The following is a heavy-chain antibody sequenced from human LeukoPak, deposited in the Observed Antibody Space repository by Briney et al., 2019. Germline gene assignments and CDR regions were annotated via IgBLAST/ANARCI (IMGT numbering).Heavy chain of an antibody. Sequence: GGSLRLSCAASGFTFSIYAMTSVRQAPGKGLEWVSAISNSGATTFYADSVKGRFTISRDNSNNTLYLQMNSLRAEDTAVYYCAKCSVTVPPTDWVPFFDPWGQGTLVSVSS. J-gene: IGHJ5*02. D-gene: IGHD2/OR15-2a*01. CDR2: ISNSGATT. V-gene: IGHV3-23*01. CDR3: AKCSVTVPPTDWVPFFDP. CDR1: GFTFSIYA.